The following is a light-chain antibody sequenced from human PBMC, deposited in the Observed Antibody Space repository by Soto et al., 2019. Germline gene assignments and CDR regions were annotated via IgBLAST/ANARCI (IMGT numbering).Light chain of an antibody. CDR3: QSYDSSLSGPSYV. J-gene: IGLJ1*01. V-gene: IGLV1-40*01. CDR1: SSNIGAGYD. CDR2: GNS. Sequence: QSVLTQPPSVSGAPGQRVTISCTGSSSNIGAGYDVHWYQQLPGTAPKLLIYGNSNRPSGVPDLFSGSKSGTSASLAITGLQAEDEADYYCQSYDSSLSGPSYVFGTGTKVTVL.